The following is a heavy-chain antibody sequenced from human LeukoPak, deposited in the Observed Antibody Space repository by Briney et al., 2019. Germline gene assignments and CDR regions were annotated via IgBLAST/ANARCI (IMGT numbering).Heavy chain of an antibody. J-gene: IGHJ4*02. D-gene: IGHD2-21*02. CDR1: GFTFSSYA. CDR3: ASGIVVVTAIDY. V-gene: IGHV3-30-3*01. Sequence: GRSLRLSCAASGFTFSSYAMHWVRQAPGKGLEWVAVISYDGSNKYYADSVKGRFTISRDNSKNTLYLQMNSLRAEDTAVYYCASGIVVVTAIDYWGQGTLVTVS. CDR2: ISYDGSNK.